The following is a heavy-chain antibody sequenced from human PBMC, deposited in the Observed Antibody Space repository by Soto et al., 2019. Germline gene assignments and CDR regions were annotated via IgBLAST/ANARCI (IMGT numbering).Heavy chain of an antibody. V-gene: IGHV4-30-4*01. CDR1: GGSISSADYY. CDR2: AYYSGST. Sequence: SETLSLTCTVSGGSISSADYYWSWVRQPPGKGLEWIGYAYYSGSTFFNPSLKSRVTISKDTSRNQFSLRLNSVTAADTAVYYCARAIVVTIGGMDVWGQGTTVTVSS. CDR3: ARAIVVTIGGMDV. D-gene: IGHD5-12*01. J-gene: IGHJ6*02.